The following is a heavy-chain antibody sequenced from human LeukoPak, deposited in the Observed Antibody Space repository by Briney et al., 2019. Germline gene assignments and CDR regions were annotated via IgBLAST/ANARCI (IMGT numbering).Heavy chain of an antibody. J-gene: IGHJ4*02. CDR2: ISYDGSNK. CDR1: GFTFSSYA. V-gene: IGHV3-30-3*01. Sequence: AGGSLRLSCAASGFTFSSYAMHWVRQAPGKGLEWVAVISYDGSNKYYADSVKGRFTISRDNSKNTLYLQMNSLRAEDTAVYYCARDASAFGVVLKSPFDYWGQGTLVTVSS. CDR3: ARDASAFGVVLKSPFDY. D-gene: IGHD3-3*01.